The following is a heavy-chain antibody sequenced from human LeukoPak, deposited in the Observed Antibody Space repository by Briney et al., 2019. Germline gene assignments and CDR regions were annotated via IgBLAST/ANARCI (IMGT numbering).Heavy chain of an antibody. Sequence: GGSLRLSCAASGFTFSSYAMSWVRQAPGKGLEWVSAISGSGGSTYYADSVKGRFTISRDNSENTLYLQMNSLRAEDTAVYYCAKEMITMVRGVKPFDYWGQGTLVTVSS. D-gene: IGHD3-10*01. CDR3: AKEMITMVRGVKPFDY. CDR1: GFTFSSYA. CDR2: ISGSGGST. V-gene: IGHV3-23*01. J-gene: IGHJ4*02.